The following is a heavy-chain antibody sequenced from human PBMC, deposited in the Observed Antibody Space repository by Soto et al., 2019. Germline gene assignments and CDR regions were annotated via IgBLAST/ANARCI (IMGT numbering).Heavy chain of an antibody. CDR3: ARAHIIPSKQVSTDGMDV. CDR2: INPSGGST. Sequence: ASVKVSCKASGYTFTSYYMHWGRQAPGQGLEWMGIINPSGGSTSYAQKFQGRVTITRDTSASTAYMELSSLRSEDTAVYYCARAHIIPSKQVSTDGMDVWGQGTTVTVSS. D-gene: IGHD2-2*01. CDR1: GYTFTSYY. V-gene: IGHV1-46*01. J-gene: IGHJ6*02.